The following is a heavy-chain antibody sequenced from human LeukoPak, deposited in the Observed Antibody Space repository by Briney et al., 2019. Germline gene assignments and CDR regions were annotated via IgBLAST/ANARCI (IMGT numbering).Heavy chain of an antibody. CDR3: ARETGALGIDY. CDR1: GFTFSSYG. D-gene: IGHD7-27*01. J-gene: IGHJ4*02. Sequence: GGSLRLSCAASGFTFSSYGMNWVRQAPGKGLEWVSYISSSSSSIYYADSVKGRFTISRDNAQNSLYLRLNSLRDEDTAVYYCARETGALGIDYWGQGTLVSVSS. V-gene: IGHV3-48*02. CDR2: ISSSSSSI.